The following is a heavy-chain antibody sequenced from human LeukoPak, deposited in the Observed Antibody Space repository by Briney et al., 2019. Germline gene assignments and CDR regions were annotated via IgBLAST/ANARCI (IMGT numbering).Heavy chain of an antibody. CDR3: ARARAAGYNSGWYEGLDS. Sequence: PSETLSLTCTVSAGSITGYHWSWIRQPAGKGLEWIGRIFSSGSTSYSPSLRGRVTMSVDTSKNQFSLKVNSVTAADTAVYYCARARAAGYNSGWYEGLDSWGQGTLVTVSS. V-gene: IGHV4-4*07. CDR2: IFSSGST. D-gene: IGHD6-19*01. J-gene: IGHJ4*02. CDR1: AGSITGYH.